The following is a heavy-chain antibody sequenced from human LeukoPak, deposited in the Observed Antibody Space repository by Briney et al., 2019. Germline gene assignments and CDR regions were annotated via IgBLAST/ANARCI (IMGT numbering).Heavy chain of an antibody. Sequence: ASVTVSCKASGYTFTSYGISWVRQAPGQGLEWMGWISAYNGNTNYAQKLQGRVTMTTDTSTSTAYMELRSLRSDDTAVYYCARDGIAAAGTYRHAKNYYYYGMDVWGQGTTVTVSS. D-gene: IGHD6-13*01. V-gene: IGHV1-18*01. CDR2: ISAYNGNT. CDR3: ARDGIAAAGTYRHAKNYYYYGMDV. CDR1: GYTFTSYG. J-gene: IGHJ6*02.